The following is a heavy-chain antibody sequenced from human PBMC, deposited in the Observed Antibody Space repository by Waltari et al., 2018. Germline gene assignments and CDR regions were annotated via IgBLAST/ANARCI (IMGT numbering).Heavy chain of an antibody. CDR3: ARHTRRSLSVWFDP. CDR1: GGSFTGFY. J-gene: IGHJ5*02. V-gene: IGHV4-34*01. CDR2: INHGGSA. Sequence: QVQLHQWGAGLLKPSETLSLTCAVYGGSFTGFYWTWIRQPPGKGLEWIGRINHGGSANYNPSLQSRVTISIDTSKKQFSLDLTSVTTADTAVYYCARHTRRSLSVWFDPWGQGTLVTVSS. D-gene: IGHD2-15*01.